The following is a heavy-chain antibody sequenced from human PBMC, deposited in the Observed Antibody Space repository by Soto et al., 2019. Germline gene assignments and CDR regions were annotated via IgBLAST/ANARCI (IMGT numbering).Heavy chain of an antibody. CDR1: GFTFSSYW. D-gene: IGHD6-13*01. Sequence: GGSLRLSCAASGFTFSSYWMNWVRQAPGKGLEWVANIKQDGNEKHYVDSVKGRFTIARDSAKNSLYLQMNSLRAEDTAVYYCARGAAAVFPFPDYWGQGTPVTVSS. CDR3: ARGAAAVFPFPDY. CDR2: IKQDGNEK. J-gene: IGHJ4*02. V-gene: IGHV3-7*04.